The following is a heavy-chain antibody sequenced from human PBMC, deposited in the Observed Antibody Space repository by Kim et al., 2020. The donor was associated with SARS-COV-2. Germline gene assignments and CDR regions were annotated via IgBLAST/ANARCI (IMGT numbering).Heavy chain of an antibody. CDR1: GYTFTSYD. CDR2: MNPNSGNT. CDR3: IRSRRELYFDY. D-gene: IGHD3-10*01. J-gene: IGHJ4*02. V-gene: IGHV1-8*01. Sequence: ASVKVSCKASGYTFTSYDINWVRQATGQGLEWMGWMNPNSGNTGYAQKFQGRVTMTMNTSISTAYMELSSLRSEDTAVYYCIRSRRELYFDYWGQGTLVTVSS.